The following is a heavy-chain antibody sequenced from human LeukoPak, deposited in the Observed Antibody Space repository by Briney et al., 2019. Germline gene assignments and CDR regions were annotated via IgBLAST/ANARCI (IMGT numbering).Heavy chain of an antibody. D-gene: IGHD6-6*01. J-gene: IGHJ4*02. CDR1: GGSFSGYY. CDR2: INHSGST. CDR3: ASLRYDSSSSGPGLGHDY. Sequence: SETLSLTCAVYGGSFSGYYWSWIRQPPGKGLEWIGEINHSGSTNYNPSLKSRVTVSVDTSKNQFSLKLSSVTAADTAAYYCASLRYDSSSSGPGLGHDYWGQGTLVTVSS. V-gene: IGHV4-34*01.